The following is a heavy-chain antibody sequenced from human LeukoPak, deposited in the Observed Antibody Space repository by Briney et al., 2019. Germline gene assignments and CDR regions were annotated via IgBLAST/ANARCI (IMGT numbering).Heavy chain of an antibody. J-gene: IGHJ4*02. CDR3: ARDGTSTDDY. V-gene: IGHV1-18*01. CDR2: ISGNNDNP. CDR1: GYTFSNFG. Sequence: GASVKVSCKASGYTFSNFGISWVRQAPGQGLEWMGWISGNNDNPNYGQKFQGRFTVTTDSSTSTAYMELRNLRSDDTAVYYCARDGTSTDDYWGQETLVTVSS. D-gene: IGHD1-26*01.